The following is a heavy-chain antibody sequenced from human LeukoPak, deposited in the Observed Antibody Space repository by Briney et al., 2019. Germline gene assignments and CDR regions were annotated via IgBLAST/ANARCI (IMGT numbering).Heavy chain of an antibody. CDR1: GGSISSGSYY. J-gene: IGHJ6*03. CDR3: ARALRGYSYGGLYYSYMDV. V-gene: IGHV4-61*02. D-gene: IGHD5-18*01. Sequence: SETLSLTCTVSGGSISSGSYYWSWIRQPAGKGLEWIGRIYTSGSTNYNPSLKSRVTISVDTSKNQFSLKLSSVTAADTAVYYCARALRGYSYGGLYYSYMDVWGKGTTVTVSS. CDR2: IYTSGST.